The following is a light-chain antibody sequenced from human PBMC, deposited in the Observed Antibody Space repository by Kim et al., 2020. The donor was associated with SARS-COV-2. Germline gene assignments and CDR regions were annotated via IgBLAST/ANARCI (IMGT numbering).Light chain of an antibody. J-gene: IGLJ2*01. Sequence: SYELTQPPSVSVSPGQTASITCSGDKLGDKYACWYQQKPGQSPVLVIYQDNKRPSGIPERFSGSNSGNTATLTISGTQAVDEADYYCQAWDSSTAEVFGGGTQLTVL. CDR1: KLGDKY. CDR3: QAWDSSTAEV. CDR2: QDN. V-gene: IGLV3-1*01.